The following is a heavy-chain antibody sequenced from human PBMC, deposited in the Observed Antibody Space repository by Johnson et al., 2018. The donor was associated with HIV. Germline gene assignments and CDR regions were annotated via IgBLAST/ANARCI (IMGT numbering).Heavy chain of an antibody. CDR2: TRYDGSNK. CDR1: GFTFSSYA. D-gene: IGHD1-1*01. J-gene: IGHJ3*02. V-gene: IGHV3-30*02. CDR3: AKDRTGFDAFDI. Sequence: QVQLVESGGGVVQPGRSLRLSCAASGFTFSSYAMHWVRKAPGKGLEWVAFTRYDGSNKYYADSVKGRFTISRDNSKNTLYLQMNSLRAEDTAVYYCAKDRTGFDAFDIWGQGTMVTVSS.